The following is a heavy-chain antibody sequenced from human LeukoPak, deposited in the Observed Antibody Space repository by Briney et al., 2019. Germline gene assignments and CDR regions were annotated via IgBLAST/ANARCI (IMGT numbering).Heavy chain of an antibody. CDR2: IYYSGST. Sequence: SETLSLTCTVSGGSISSYYWSWIRQPPGKGLEWIGYIYYSGSTNYHPSLKSRVTISVDTSKNQFSLKLSSVTAADTAVYYCARLRDSNPHFDYWGQGTLVTVSS. J-gene: IGHJ4*02. D-gene: IGHD4-11*01. V-gene: IGHV4-59*08. CDR3: ARLRDSNPHFDY. CDR1: GGSISSYY.